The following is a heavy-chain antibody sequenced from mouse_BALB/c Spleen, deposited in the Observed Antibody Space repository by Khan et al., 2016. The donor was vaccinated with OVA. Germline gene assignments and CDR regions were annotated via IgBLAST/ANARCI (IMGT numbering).Heavy chain of an antibody. V-gene: IGHV3-2*02. Sequence: EVQLVETGPGLVKPSQSLSLTCPVTGYSITSEYACNCLRQFPGNKLEWMGYINYSAYTSFNPSLKSRTSITRDTSKNQFFLQLNSVTTEDTATYYCARRDYYDYDPFPYWGQGTLVTVSA. CDR1: GYSITSEYA. D-gene: IGHD2-4*01. CDR2: INYSAYT. CDR3: ARRDYYDYDPFPY. J-gene: IGHJ3*01.